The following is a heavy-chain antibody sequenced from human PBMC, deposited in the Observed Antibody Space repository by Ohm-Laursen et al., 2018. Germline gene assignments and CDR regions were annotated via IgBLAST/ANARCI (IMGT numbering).Heavy chain of an antibody. CDR3: ATSSGGFFDY. D-gene: IGHD6-6*01. CDR2: IYYSGST. Sequence: TLSLTCTVSGGSISSGGYYWSWIRQHPGKGLEWIGYIYYSGSTYYNPSLDSLLTISVDTSKNQFSLEVSSVTAADTAVYYCATSSGGFFDYWGQGTLVTVSS. V-gene: IGHV4-31*01. J-gene: IGHJ4*02. CDR1: GGSISSGGYY.